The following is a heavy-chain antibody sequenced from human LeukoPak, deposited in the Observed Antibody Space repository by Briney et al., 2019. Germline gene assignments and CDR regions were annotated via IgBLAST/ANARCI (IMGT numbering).Heavy chain of an antibody. V-gene: IGHV3-66*01. CDR2: IYTGGSI. J-gene: IGHJ4*02. CDR1: GFTVSSNY. CDR3: SRVDIAVAGFDC. D-gene: IGHD6-19*01. Sequence: TGGSLRLSCAASGFTVSSNYMSWVRQAPGKGLEWVSIIYTGGSIKYADSVKGRFTISRDNSKNTLYLQMNSLRVEDTAVYYCSRVDIAVAGFDCWGQGTLVTVSS.